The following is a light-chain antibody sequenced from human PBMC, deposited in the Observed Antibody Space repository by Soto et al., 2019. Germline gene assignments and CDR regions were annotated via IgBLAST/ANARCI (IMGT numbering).Light chain of an antibody. J-gene: IGKJ1*01. Sequence: EIVMTQSPATLSVSPGERATLSCRASQSVSSSLAWYQQKPGQAPRLLIYAASTRATGIPARFSGSGSGTASTLTISSLQSEDFADYYWQQYNNWPQTFGQGTKVEIK. CDR3: QQYNNWPQT. CDR2: AAS. V-gene: IGKV3-15*01. CDR1: QSVSSS.